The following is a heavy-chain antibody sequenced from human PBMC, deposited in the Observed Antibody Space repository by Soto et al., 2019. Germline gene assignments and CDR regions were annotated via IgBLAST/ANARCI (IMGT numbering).Heavy chain of an antibody. D-gene: IGHD3-22*01. V-gene: IGHV3-30*18. J-gene: IGHJ4*02. Sequence: PGWSLRLPCAASGFTFSSYGMHWVRQAPGKGLEWVAVISYDGSNKYYADSVKGRFTISRDNSKNTLYLQMNSLRAEDTAVYYCAKGARSSGYYFDYWGQGTLVTVS. CDR2: ISYDGSNK. CDR1: GFTFSSYG. CDR3: AKGARSSGYYFDY.